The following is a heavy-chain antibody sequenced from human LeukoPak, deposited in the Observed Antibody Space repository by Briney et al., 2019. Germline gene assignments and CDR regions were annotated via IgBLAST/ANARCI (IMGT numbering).Heavy chain of an antibody. V-gene: IGHV3-11*01. CDR3: ARDGPHGDYEDY. D-gene: IGHD4-17*01. Sequence: PGGSLRLSCAASGFTFSDYYMSWVRQAPGKGLEWISYISSSGGTIYYADSVVGRFTISRDNARNSLFLQMNSLRVEDTAVYYCARDGPHGDYEDYWGQGTLVTASS. J-gene: IGHJ4*02. CDR2: ISSSGGTI. CDR1: GFTFSDYY.